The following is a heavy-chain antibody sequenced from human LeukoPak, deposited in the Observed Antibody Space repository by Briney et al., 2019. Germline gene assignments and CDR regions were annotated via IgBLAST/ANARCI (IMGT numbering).Heavy chain of an antibody. Sequence: PSETLSLTCTVSGGSISSYYWSWIRQPPGKGLEWIGYIYYSGSTNYNPSLKSRVTISVDTSKNQFSLKLSSVTAADTAVYYCARTLTTLRTGFDYWGQGTLVTVSS. CDR1: GGSISSYY. CDR3: ARTLTTLRTGFDY. J-gene: IGHJ4*02. D-gene: IGHD1-14*01. V-gene: IGHV4-59*08. CDR2: IYYSGST.